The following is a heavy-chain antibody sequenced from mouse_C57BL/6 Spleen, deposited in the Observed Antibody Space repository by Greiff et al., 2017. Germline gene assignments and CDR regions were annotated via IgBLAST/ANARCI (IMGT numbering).Heavy chain of an antibody. Sequence: EVKLMESGPELVKPGASVKIPCKASGYTFTDYNMDWVKQSHGKSLEWIGDINPNNGGTIYNQKFKGKATLTVDKSSSTAYMELRSLTSEDTAVYDCARGFTTVVARAMDYWGQRTSVTVSS. J-gene: IGHJ4*01. CDR2: INPNNGGT. CDR3: ARGFTTVVARAMDY. V-gene: IGHV1-18*01. D-gene: IGHD1-1*01. CDR1: GYTFTDYN.